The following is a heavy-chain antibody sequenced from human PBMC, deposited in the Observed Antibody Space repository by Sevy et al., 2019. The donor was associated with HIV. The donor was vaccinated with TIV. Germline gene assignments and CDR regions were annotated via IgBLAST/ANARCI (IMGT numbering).Heavy chain of an antibody. CDR3: ARELYSYCSGGSCAARGYFDY. V-gene: IGHV3-30-3*01. Sequence: GESLKISCAASGFTFSSYAMHWVRQAPGKGLEWVAVISYDGSNKYYADSVKGRFTISRDNSKNTLYLQMNGLRAEDTAVYYCARELYSYCSGGSCAARGYFDYWGQGTLVTVSS. J-gene: IGHJ4*02. D-gene: IGHD2-15*01. CDR2: ISYDGSNK. CDR1: GFTFSSYA.